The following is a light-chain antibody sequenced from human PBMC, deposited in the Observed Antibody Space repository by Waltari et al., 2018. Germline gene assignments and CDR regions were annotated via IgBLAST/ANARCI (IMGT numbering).Light chain of an antibody. J-gene: IGLJ3*02. Sequence: QSILTHPTSVSGAPGPRVPLSPTGRIPNIGPAHPVHWYQAFPGTAPKLLIYGNNNRPSGVPDRFSGSKSGSSASLAINGLQAEDEADYYCQSFDSNVRGGVVFGGGTKVTVL. CDR3: QSFDSNVRGGVV. CDR2: GNN. CDR1: IPNIGPAHP. V-gene: IGLV1-40*01.